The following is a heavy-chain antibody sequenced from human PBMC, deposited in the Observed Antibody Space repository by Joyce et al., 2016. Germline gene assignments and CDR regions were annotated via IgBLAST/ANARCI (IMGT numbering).Heavy chain of an antibody. CDR2: IYRSGNT. D-gene: IGHD2-2*01. CDR3: ARGDEYCTSTSCALSDF. Sequence: QVQLQESVPGLVKPSETLSLTCAVSGYSISSGHYWGWIRQPPGKGLEWIGSIYRSGNTYYNPSRKSRVTISVDTSKNHFSLKLNSLTAADTAVYYCARGDEYCTSTSCALSDFWGQGTLVTVSS. V-gene: IGHV4-38-2*01. CDR1: GYSISSGHY. J-gene: IGHJ4*02.